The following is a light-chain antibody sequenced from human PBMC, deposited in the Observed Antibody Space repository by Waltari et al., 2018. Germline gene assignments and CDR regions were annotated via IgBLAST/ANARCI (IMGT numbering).Light chain of an antibody. J-gene: IGLJ2*01. CDR1: KCGDKF. CDR3: QAWDSGTV. CDR2: QDD. V-gene: IGLV3-1*01. Sequence: SYELTQPPAVSVSPGQTASITCSGDKCGDKFVCWYQQKAGQSPLLVIYQDDKRPSGIPGRFSGSNSGNTATLTISGTQAMDEADYYCQAWDSGTVFGGGTKLTVL.